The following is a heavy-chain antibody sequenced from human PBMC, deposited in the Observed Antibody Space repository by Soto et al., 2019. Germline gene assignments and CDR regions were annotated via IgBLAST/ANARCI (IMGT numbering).Heavy chain of an antibody. CDR2: IWYDGSNK. CDR1: GFTFSSHG. CDR3: ARDRGGAISTTYYYYGMDV. V-gene: IGHV3-33*01. D-gene: IGHD1-1*01. J-gene: IGHJ6*02. Sequence: GGSLRLSCAASGFTFSSHGMHWVRQAPGKGLEWVAVIWYDGSNKYYADSVKGRFTISRDNSKNTLYLQMNSLRAEDTAVYYCARDRGGAISTTYYYYGMDVWGQGTTVTVSS.